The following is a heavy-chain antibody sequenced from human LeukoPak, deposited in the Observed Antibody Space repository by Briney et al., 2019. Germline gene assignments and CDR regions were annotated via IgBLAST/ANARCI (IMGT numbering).Heavy chain of an antibody. D-gene: IGHD4-11*01. V-gene: IGHV1-46*01. J-gene: IGHJ4*02. Sequence: ASVKVSCKASGNTFTNYYMHWARQAPGQGLEWMGIINPSGGTTSYAQKFQGRVTMTRDMSTSTVYMELSSLRSDDTAVYYCARGNDYSNPRMYYFDYWGQGTLVTVSS. CDR2: INPSGGTT. CDR3: ARGNDYSNPRMYYFDY. CDR1: GNTFTNYY.